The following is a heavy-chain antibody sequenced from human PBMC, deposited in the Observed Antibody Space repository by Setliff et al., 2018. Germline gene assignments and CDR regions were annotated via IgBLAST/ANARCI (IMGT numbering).Heavy chain of an antibody. D-gene: IGHD6-6*01. CDR3: ARGRNIAARLLDS. CDR2: ITHRRVT. J-gene: IGHJ4*02. Sequence: SETLSLTCAVYGGSFSDFYWIWIRQPPGEGLEWIGEITHRRVTTYNPSLQSRAAISLDTSKRRFSLKLGSVSAADTAVYYCARGRNIAARLLDSWGQGTLVTVSS. CDR1: GGSFSDFY. V-gene: IGHV4-34*01.